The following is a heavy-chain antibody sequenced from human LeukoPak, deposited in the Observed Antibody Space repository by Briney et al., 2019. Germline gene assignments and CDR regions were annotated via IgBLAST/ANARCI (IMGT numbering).Heavy chain of an antibody. D-gene: IGHD6-13*01. J-gene: IGHJ3*02. CDR1: GFTFSSYA. CDR3: ARDRLLAAAEAFGI. CDR2: ISYDGSNK. Sequence: GGSLRLSCAASGFTFSSYAMHWVRQAPGKGLEWVAVISYDGSNKYYADSVKGRFTISRDNSKNTLYLQMNSLRAEDTAVYYCARDRLLAAAEAFGIWGQGTMVTVSS. V-gene: IGHV3-30-3*01.